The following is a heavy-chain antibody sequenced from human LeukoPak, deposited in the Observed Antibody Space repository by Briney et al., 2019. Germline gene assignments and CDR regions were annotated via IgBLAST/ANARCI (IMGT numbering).Heavy chain of an antibody. D-gene: IGHD2-15*01. CDR3: ARGGGYCSGGSCAWYDY. J-gene: IGHJ4*02. Sequence: SETLSLTCAVYGGSFSGYYWSWIRQPSGKGLEWIGEINHSGSTNYNPSLKSRVTISVDTSKNQFSLKLSSVTAADTAVYYCARGGGYCSGGSCAWYDYWGQGTLVTVSS. CDR1: GGSFSGYY. CDR2: INHSGST. V-gene: IGHV4-34*01.